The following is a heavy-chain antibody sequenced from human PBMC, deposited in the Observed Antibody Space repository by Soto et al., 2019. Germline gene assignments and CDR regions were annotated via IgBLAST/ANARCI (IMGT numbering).Heavy chain of an antibody. D-gene: IGHD6-6*01. CDR2: IYYSGRT. CDR3: AREYSNSPEAFDL. J-gene: IGHJ4*02. V-gene: IGHV4-61*01. Sequence: QVQLQESGPGLVKPSETLSLTCTVSGGSVNSDYYYWTWIRQPPGKGLEWIGYIYYSGRTNYNPSLKSRVTISVDASRNQFSLKLSSVTAADTAVCYCAREYSNSPEAFDLWGQGTLVTVSS. CDR1: GGSVNSDYYY.